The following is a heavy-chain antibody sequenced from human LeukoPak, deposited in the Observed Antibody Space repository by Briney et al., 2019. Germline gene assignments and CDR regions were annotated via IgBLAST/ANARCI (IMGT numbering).Heavy chain of an antibody. Sequence: GGSLRLSCAASGFTFSDYYMSWIRQAPGKGLEWVSYISSSGSTIYYADSVKGRFTISRDNAKNSLYLQMNSLRAEDMAVFYCAGNSWETSDYWGQGTLVTVPS. V-gene: IGHV3-11*01. CDR3: AGNSWETSDY. D-gene: IGHD6-6*01. CDR2: ISSSGSTI. CDR1: GFTFSDYY. J-gene: IGHJ4*02.